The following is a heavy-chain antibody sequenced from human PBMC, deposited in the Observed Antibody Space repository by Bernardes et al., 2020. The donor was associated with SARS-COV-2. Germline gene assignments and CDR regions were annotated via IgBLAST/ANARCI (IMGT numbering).Heavy chain of an antibody. CDR1: GFTFSAYC. CDR3: ARRGSPGAYFFDY. D-gene: IGHD3-10*01. V-gene: IGHV3-74*01. Sequence: GGSLRLSCAASGFTFSAYCLHWVRQAPGKGLEWVSRISSDGSSTTYADSVKGRFTISRDNAKNTLYLQMNSLRAEDTAVYYCARRGSPGAYFFDYWGQGNRLTVTS. CDR2: ISSDGSST. J-gene: IGHJ4*02.